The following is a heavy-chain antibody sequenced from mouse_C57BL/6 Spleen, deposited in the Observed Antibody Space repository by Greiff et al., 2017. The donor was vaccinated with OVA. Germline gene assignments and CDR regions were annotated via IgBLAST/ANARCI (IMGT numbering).Heavy chain of an antibody. J-gene: IGHJ1*03. D-gene: IGHD1-1*01. Sequence: VQLVESGAELVKPGASVKISCKASGYAFSSYWMNWVKQRPGKGLEWIGQIYPGDGDTNYNGKFKGKATLTADKSSSTAYMQLSSLTSEDSAVYFCARSPYYGSSYWYFDVWGTGTTVTVSS. V-gene: IGHV1-80*01. CDR1: GYAFSSYW. CDR2: IYPGDGDT. CDR3: ARSPYYGSSYWYFDV.